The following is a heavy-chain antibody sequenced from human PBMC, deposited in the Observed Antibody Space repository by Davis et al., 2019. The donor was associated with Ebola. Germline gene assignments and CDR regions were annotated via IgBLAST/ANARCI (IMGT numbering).Heavy chain of an antibody. J-gene: IGHJ4*02. V-gene: IGHV1-46*01. D-gene: IGHD3-10*01. CDR3: VRDLRGWGDFDY. Sequence: ASVKVSCKASGYTLVSYYAHWVRQAPGQGLEWMGIINPSGGTTAYAQKFQGRVTMTRDTSTNTLYMELSSLTSGDTAVYYCVRDLRGWGDFDYWGQGTLVTVSS. CDR1: GYTLVSYY. CDR2: INPSGGTT.